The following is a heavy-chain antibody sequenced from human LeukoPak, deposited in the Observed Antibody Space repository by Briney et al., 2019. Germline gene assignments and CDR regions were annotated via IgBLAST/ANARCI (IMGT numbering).Heavy chain of an antibody. Sequence: PSETLSLTCTVSGGSISSYYWAWIRQPPGKGLECIGSIYHSGNTYYNPALKSRVTISVDTSKNQFSLNLSSVTAADTAVYYCAGTYGDHGFAPFWGQGTLVTVSS. CDR1: GGSISSYY. CDR2: IYHSGNT. D-gene: IGHD4-17*01. CDR3: AGTYGDHGFAPF. J-gene: IGHJ4*02. V-gene: IGHV4-38-2*02.